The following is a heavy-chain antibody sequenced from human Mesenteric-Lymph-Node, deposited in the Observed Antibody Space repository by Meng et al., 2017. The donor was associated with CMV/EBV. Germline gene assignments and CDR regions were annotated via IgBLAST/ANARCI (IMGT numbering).Heavy chain of an antibody. J-gene: IGHJ1*01. CDR2: INEDGSEK. CDR1: GFTFNNYW. CDR3: ARDAGYYQH. Sequence: GESLKISCAASGFTFNNYWMTWVRQAPGKGLEWVASINEDGSEKHYVDSVKGRFTISRDDTKKSLYLQMNSLRAEDTAVHYCARDAGYYQHWGQGTLVTVSS. V-gene: IGHV3-7*01.